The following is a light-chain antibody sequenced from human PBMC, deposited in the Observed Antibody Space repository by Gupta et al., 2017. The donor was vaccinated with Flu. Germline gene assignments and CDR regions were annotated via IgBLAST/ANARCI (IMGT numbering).Light chain of an antibody. CDR1: SSDIGEYNY. CDR2: EVS. CDR3: NSYTSSSTPGV. V-gene: IGLV2-14*01. J-gene: IGLJ3*02. Sequence: PASVSGSPGQSITISCTGTSSDIGEYNYVSWYQQHPGKAPKLMIYEVSYRPSGVSNRFSGSKSGNTASLTISGLQAEDEADYYCNSYTSSSTPGVFGGGTKLTVL.